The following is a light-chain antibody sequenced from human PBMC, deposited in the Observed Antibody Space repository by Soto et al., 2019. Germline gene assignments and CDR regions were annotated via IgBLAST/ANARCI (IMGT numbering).Light chain of an antibody. Sequence: EIVMTQSPATLSVSPGERATLSCRASQSVSSNLAGYQQKTGQAPRLLIYGASTRATGIPARFSGRGSGTEFTLTIRSLPSEDFAVYYCQQYNNWLGTFGQGTKVEIK. CDR3: QQYNNWLGT. V-gene: IGKV3-15*01. J-gene: IGKJ1*01. CDR1: QSVSSN. CDR2: GAS.